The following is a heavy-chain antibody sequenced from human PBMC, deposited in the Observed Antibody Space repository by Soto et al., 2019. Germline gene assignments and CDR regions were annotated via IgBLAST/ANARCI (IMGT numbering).Heavy chain of an antibody. V-gene: IGHV4-4*02. Sequence: SETLSLTCAVSGGSISSSNWWSWVRQPPGKGLEWIGEIYHSGSTNYNPSLKSRVTISVDKSKNQFSLKLSSVTAADTAVYYCARDLSEGSGSYKVSGGMDVWGQGTTVTVSS. D-gene: IGHD3-10*01. J-gene: IGHJ6*02. CDR1: GGSISSSNW. CDR2: IYHSGST. CDR3: ARDLSEGSGSYKVSGGMDV.